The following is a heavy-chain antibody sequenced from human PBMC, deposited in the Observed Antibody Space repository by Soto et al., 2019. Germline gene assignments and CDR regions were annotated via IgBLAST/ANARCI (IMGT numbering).Heavy chain of an antibody. J-gene: IGHJ4*02. CDR3: AKDQDYGSYFDY. D-gene: IGHD4-17*01. CDR1: GFTFSSYG. V-gene: IGHV3-30*18. CDR2: ISYDGSNK. Sequence: PGGSLRLSCAASGFTFSSYGMHWVRQAPGKGLEWVAVISYDGSNKYYADSVKGRFTISRDNSKNTLYLQMNSLRAEDTAVCYCAKDQDYGSYFDYWGQGTLVTVSS.